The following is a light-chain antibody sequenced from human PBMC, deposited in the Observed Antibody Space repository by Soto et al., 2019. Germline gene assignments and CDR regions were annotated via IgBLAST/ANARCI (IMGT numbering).Light chain of an antibody. Sequence: DIQMTQSPSTLSASVGDRVTITCRASPNISPWLAWYQQKPGKAPKILIYKASSLESGVPSRFSGSDSGTEFTRTINSLQPDDFATYYCQQYKTESRTFGQGTKLEIK. CDR1: PNISPW. J-gene: IGKJ2*01. CDR2: KAS. V-gene: IGKV1-5*03. CDR3: QQYKTESRT.